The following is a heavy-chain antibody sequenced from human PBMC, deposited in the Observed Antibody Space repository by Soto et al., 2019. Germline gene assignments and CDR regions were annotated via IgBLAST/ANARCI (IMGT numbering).Heavy chain of an antibody. CDR3: ARQGDGSSWYGVYYFYYMDV. CDR1: GFTFSSHG. CDR2: VWYDGSNK. J-gene: IGHJ6*03. D-gene: IGHD6-13*01. Sequence: GGSLRLSCAASGFTFSSHGMHWVRQAPGKGLEWVAVVWYDGSNKYHADSVKGRFTVSRDNSKNKLYLQMNTLRAEDTAVYYCARQGDGSSWYGVYYFYYMDVWGQGTTVTVSS. V-gene: IGHV3-33*01.